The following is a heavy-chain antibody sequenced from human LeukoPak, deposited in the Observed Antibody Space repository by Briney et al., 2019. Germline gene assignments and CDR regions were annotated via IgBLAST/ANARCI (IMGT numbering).Heavy chain of an antibody. Sequence: SQTLSLTCTVSGGSISSGSYYWSWIRQPAGKGLEWIGRIYTSGSTNYNPSLKSRVTISVDTSKNQFSLKLSSVTAADTAVYYCARERKFGELLYGHDAFDIWGQGTMVTVSS. CDR3: ARERKFGELLYGHDAFDI. D-gene: IGHD3-10*01. CDR2: IYTSGST. V-gene: IGHV4-61*02. J-gene: IGHJ3*02. CDR1: GGSISSGSYY.